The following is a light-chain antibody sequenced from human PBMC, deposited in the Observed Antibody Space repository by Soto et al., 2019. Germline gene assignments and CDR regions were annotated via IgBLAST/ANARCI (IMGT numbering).Light chain of an antibody. CDR2: GAS. CDR3: QKYGNSRT. CDR1: QSVSNSY. V-gene: IGKV3-20*01. Sequence: EIVLTQSPGPLSLSPGERATLSCRASQSVSNSYLAWYQQKPGQAPRLLIYGASTRATGIPDRFSGSGSGTDFTLTISRLEPEDFAVYYCQKYGNSRTFGQGTKV. J-gene: IGKJ1*01.